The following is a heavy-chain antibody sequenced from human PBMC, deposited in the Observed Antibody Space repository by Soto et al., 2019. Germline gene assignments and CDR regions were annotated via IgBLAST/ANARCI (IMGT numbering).Heavy chain of an antibody. Sequence: ASVKVSCKASGYTFTSYGISWVRQAPGQGLEWMGWISAYNGNTNYAQKLQGRVTMTTDTSTSTAYMELRSLRSDDTAVYYCARDSTVDWNYQIPYYYFDYWGQGTLVTVSS. J-gene: IGHJ4*02. CDR1: GYTFTSYG. D-gene: IGHD1-7*01. CDR3: ARDSTVDWNYQIPYYYFDY. V-gene: IGHV1-18*01. CDR2: ISAYNGNT.